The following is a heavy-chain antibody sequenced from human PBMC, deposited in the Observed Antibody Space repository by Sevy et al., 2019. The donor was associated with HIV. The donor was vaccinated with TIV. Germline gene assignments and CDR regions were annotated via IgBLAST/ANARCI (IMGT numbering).Heavy chain of an antibody. J-gene: IGHJ4*02. CDR2: ISTGGGNI. CDR3: ATSRRDDYNYFFDY. Sequence: GESLKISCVGSGFTFSRYEMNWVRQAPGKGLQWISYISTGGGNIYYSDSLKGRLTISRDNAKNSVHLQMNSLRAEDTALYYCATSRRDDYNYFFDYWGQGTLVTVSS. CDR1: GFTFSRYE. V-gene: IGHV3-48*03. D-gene: IGHD4-4*01.